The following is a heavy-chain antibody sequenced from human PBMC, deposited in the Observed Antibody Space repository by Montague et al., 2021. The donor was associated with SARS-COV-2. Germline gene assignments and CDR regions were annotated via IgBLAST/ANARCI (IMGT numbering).Heavy chain of an antibody. V-gene: IGHV4-59*01. CDR3: ARDQAAKISFKGAFDI. CDR1: DGSFSIYF. Sequence: SETLSLTCTSSDGSFSIYFWNSTRETPGKTLDWIGYIYYCWTTPFTPSLKSRVTISLDTPKNQFSLNLYSVTAADTAIYYCARDQAAKISFKGAFDIWGQGKMVSVTS. CDR2: IYYCWTT. D-gene: IGHD3-3*01. J-gene: IGHJ3*02.